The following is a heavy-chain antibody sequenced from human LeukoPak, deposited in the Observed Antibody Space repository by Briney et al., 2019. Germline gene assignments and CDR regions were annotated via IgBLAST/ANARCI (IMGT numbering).Heavy chain of an antibody. V-gene: IGHV3-74*01. CDR3: ASFELWSYFDY. J-gene: IGHJ4*02. CDR2: ISGDGSRI. CDR1: GFTFSDYW. Sequence: GGSLRLSCAASGFTFSDYWMHWVRQAPGKGPVWVSRISGDGSRITYADSVRGCFTISRDNAKNTLYLQMNSLRAEDTAVYYCASFELWSYFDYWGQGTLVTVSS. D-gene: IGHD5-18*01.